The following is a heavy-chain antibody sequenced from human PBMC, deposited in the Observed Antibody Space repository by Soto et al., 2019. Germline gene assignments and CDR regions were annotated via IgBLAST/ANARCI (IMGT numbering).Heavy chain of an antibody. Sequence: EVQLVESGGGLVQPGGSLKVSCAASGFTFSASPMHWVRQTSGKGLEWIGRIRSTAHSYATAYAESVKGRFTISRDDSKNTAYLQMDSLKTGVTAVYYGARAGSGWYASIDYWGQGTLVTVSS. CDR1: GFTFSASP. CDR2: IRSTAHSYAT. CDR3: ARAGSGWYASIDY. D-gene: IGHD6-19*01. J-gene: IGHJ4*01. V-gene: IGHV3-73*01.